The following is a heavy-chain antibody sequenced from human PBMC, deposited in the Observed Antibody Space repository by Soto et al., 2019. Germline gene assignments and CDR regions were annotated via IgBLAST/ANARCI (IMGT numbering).Heavy chain of an antibody. J-gene: IGHJ4*02. CDR1: GFTCSSYA. CDR3: AKVRKDIVATLFDY. CDR2: ISGSGGST. Sequence: GGSLRLPWAASGFTCSSYAMSWVRQAPGKGLEWVSAISGSGGSTYYADSVKGRFTISRDNSKNTLYLQMNSLRAEDTAVYYCAKVRKDIVATLFDYWGQGTLVTVSS. D-gene: IGHD5-12*01. V-gene: IGHV3-23*01.